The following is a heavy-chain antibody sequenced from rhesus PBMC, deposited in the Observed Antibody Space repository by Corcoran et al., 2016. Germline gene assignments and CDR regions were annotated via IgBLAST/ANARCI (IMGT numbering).Heavy chain of an antibody. V-gene: IGHV2-95*01. CDR3: ARIWPRYGVDS. CDR2: IYWNDSK. J-gene: IGHJ6*01. Sequence: QVTLKESGPALVKPTQTLTLTCTFSGFSISTTGTGVGWIRQPPGKAREWLASIYWNDSKYYSTSLKSRLTISKDTSKNQVVLTMTNMDPVDTATYYCARIWPRYGVDSWGQGVVVTVSS. CDR1: GFSISTTGTG.